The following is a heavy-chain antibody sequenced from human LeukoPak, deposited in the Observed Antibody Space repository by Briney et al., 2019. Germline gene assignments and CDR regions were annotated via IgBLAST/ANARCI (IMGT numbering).Heavy chain of an antibody. J-gene: IGHJ3*02. Sequence: PSETLSLTCAVYGGSFSGYYWSWIRQPPGKGLEWIGEINHSGSTNYNPSLKSRVTISVDTSKNQFSLKLSSVTAADTAVYYCARGTMVRGIIKGTNAFDIWGQGTMVTVSS. CDR1: GGSFSGYY. V-gene: IGHV4-34*01. CDR2: INHSGST. CDR3: ARGTMVRGIIKGTNAFDI. D-gene: IGHD3-10*01.